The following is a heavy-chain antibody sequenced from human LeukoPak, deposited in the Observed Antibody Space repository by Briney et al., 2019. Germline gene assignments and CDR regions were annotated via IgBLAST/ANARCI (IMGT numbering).Heavy chain of an antibody. Sequence: ASVKVSCKASGYAFTSYHIHWMRQAPGQGLGWMGIIIPSTGSTTYAQKFQGRVTMTRDTSTSTVYMELSSLTSDDTAVYFCARSDYNDYRGLGFWGQGTLVTVSS. CDR1: GYAFTSYH. V-gene: IGHV1-46*01. CDR2: IIPSTGST. J-gene: IGHJ4*02. CDR3: ARSDYNDYRGLGF. D-gene: IGHD4-11*01.